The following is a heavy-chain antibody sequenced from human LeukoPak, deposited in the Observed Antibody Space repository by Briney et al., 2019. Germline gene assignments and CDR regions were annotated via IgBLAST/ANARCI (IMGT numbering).Heavy chain of an antibody. CDR3: ARDHSDTYGSGTYWWIDP. Sequence: ASVKVSCKASGYTFTRHYIHWVRQAPGQGLEWMGIINPRDGYTEYAQKFQGRVTMTRDTSTNTVFMDFSSLRSEDTVVYYCARDHSDTYGSGTYWWIDPWGQGTPVTVSS. V-gene: IGHV1-46*01. J-gene: IGHJ5*02. CDR2: INPRDGYT. CDR1: GYTFTRHY. D-gene: IGHD3-10*01.